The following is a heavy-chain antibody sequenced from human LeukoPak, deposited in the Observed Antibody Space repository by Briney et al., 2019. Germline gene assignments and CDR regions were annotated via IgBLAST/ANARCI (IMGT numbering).Heavy chain of an antibody. J-gene: IGHJ3*02. D-gene: IGHD1-1*01. CDR3: AKDSFDHNGIYDAFDI. Sequence: GGSLRLSCAASGFNFNIFAMSWVRQSPGKGLEWVSTIGSSETYYADSVKGRFTISRDNSKNRLYLQMNSVRADDTAVYYCAKDSFDHNGIYDAFDIWAKGHWSPFLQ. CDR2: IGSSET. CDR1: GFNFNIFA. V-gene: IGHV3-23*01.